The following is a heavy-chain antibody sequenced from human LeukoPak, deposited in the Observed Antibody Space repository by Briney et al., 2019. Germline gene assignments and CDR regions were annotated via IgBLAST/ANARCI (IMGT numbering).Heavy chain of an antibody. Sequence: SETQSLTCTVSGGSISSYYWSWIRQPPGKGLEWIGYIYYSGSTNYNPSLKSRVTISVDTSKNQFSLKLSSVTAADTAVYYCARPGATVTTGAFDIWGQGTMVTVSS. J-gene: IGHJ3*02. D-gene: IGHD4-11*01. CDR2: IYYSGST. CDR1: GGSISSYY. V-gene: IGHV4-59*08. CDR3: ARPGATVTTGAFDI.